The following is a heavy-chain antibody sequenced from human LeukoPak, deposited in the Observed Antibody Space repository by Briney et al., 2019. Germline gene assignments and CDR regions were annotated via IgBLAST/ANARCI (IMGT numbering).Heavy chain of an antibody. J-gene: IGHJ4*02. CDR1: GGSISSSSYY. Sequence: SETLSLTCTVSGGSISSSSYYWGWIRQPPGKGLEWIGSIYYSGSTYYNPSLKSRVTISVDASKNQFSLKLSSVTAADTAVYYCARESSRFGFDYWGQGTLVTVSS. V-gene: IGHV4-39*07. CDR3: ARESSRFGFDY. D-gene: IGHD3-10*01. CDR2: IYYSGST.